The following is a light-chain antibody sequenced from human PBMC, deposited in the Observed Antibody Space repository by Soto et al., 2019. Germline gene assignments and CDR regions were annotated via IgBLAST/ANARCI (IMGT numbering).Light chain of an antibody. Sequence: QSVLTQPPSASGTPGQRVTISCSGSSSNIGSNYVYWCQQLPGTAPKLLIYTNNQRPSGVPDRFSGSKSVTSASLAISGLRSEDETDYYCAAWGDSNWVFGGGTKLTVL. CDR2: TNN. CDR1: SSNIGSNY. V-gene: IGLV1-47*01. J-gene: IGLJ3*02. CDR3: AAWGDSNWV.